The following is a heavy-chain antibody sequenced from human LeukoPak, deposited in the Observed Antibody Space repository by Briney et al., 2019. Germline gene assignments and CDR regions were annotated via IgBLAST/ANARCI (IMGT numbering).Heavy chain of an antibody. CDR2: ISYSGGT. V-gene: IGHV4-59*08. CDR3: ARQTDSGWNFFDY. D-gene: IGHD6-19*01. J-gene: IGHJ4*02. CDR1: GGSISSSY. Sequence: SEALSLTCTVSGGSISSSYWNWFRQPPGKGLEWIAYISYSGGTNYNVSLKSRLTISMDTSKNQFSLTLSSVTAADAAVYYCARQTDSGWNFFDYWGQGTLVTVSS.